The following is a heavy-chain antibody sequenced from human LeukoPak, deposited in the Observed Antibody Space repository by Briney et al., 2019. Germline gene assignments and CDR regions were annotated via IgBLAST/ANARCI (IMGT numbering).Heavy chain of an antibody. CDR1: GFTFSSYA. CDR2: ISYDGSNK. V-gene: IGHV3-30-3*01. CDR3: ALPDY. J-gene: IGHJ4*02. Sequence: PGRSLRLSCAASGFTFSSYAMHWVRQAPGKGLEWVAVISYDGSNKYYADSVKGRFTISRDNSKNTLYLQMNGLRAEDTAVYYCALPDYWGQGTLVTVSS.